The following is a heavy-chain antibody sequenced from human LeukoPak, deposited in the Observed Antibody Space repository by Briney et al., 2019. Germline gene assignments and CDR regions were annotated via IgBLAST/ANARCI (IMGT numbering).Heavy chain of an antibody. J-gene: IGHJ6*02. CDR2: MNRDGSEK. D-gene: IGHD3-16*01. CDR3: ARDGGVIRFGGQDV. Sequence: GGSLRLSCAASRFTFSNYWMSWVRQAPGKELEWVANMNRDGSEKNYVDSVKGRFTISRDNAKNLLFLQMNSLRVEDTAVYYCARDGGVIRFGGQDVWGQGTTVTVSS. V-gene: IGHV3-7*01. CDR1: RFTFSNYW.